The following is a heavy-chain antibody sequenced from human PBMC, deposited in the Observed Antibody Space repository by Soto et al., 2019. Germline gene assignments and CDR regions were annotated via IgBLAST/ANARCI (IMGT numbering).Heavy chain of an antibody. CDR1: GFTFSDFR. CDR3: ARVSHVDTGNPGDSFYRDFDY. J-gene: IGHJ4*02. V-gene: IGHV3-7*01. D-gene: IGHD5-18*01. CDR2: IKQDGSES. Sequence: GGSLRLSCVVSGFTFSDFRMTWVRQAPGKGLEWVANIKQDGSESYYVDSVKGRFTISRDNARNSLYLQMNSLRAEDTAVYYCARVSHVDTGNPGDSFYRDFDYWGQGTLVTVSS.